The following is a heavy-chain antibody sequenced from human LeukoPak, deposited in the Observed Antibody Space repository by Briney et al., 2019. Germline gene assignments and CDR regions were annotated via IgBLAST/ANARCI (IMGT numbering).Heavy chain of an antibody. D-gene: IGHD3-22*01. CDR3: ARRRYYDSTGYFE. V-gene: IGHV4-39*01. Sequence: PSETLSLTCAVSGDYIGSSSYYWGWIRQSPGTGLEWIGDIYHRGRTYYNPSLESRVAISIDTSKNQFSLRLRSMTAADTAVFYCARRRYYDSTGYFEWGRGTLVTVSS. CDR1: GDYIGSSSYY. CDR2: IYHRGRT. J-gene: IGHJ1*01.